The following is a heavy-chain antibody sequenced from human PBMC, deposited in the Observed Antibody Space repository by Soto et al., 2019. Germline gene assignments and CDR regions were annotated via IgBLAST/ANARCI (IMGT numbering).Heavy chain of an antibody. CDR1: GYTFTGYY. J-gene: IGHJ4*02. D-gene: IGHD3-3*01. CDR3: ARDLFLAWLSHPGYFDY. Sequence: ASVKVSCKASGYTFTGYYMHWVRQAPGQGLEWMGWINPNSGGTNYAQKFQGRVTMTRDTSISTAYMELSRLRSDDTAVYYCARDLFLAWLSHPGYFDYWGQGTLVTVSS. V-gene: IGHV1-2*02. CDR2: INPNSGGT.